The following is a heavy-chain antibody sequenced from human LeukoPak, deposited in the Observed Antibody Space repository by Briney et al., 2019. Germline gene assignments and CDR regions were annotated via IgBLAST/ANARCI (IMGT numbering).Heavy chain of an antibody. D-gene: IGHD3-22*01. Sequence: ASVKVSCKASGYTFTSYYMHWVRQAPGQGLEWMGWINPNSGGTNYAQKFQGRVTMTRDTSISTAYMELSRLRSDDTAVYYCARDLGYDSSGYRDYWGQGTLVTVSS. V-gene: IGHV1-2*02. CDR3: ARDLGYDSSGYRDY. J-gene: IGHJ4*02. CDR1: GYTFTSYY. CDR2: INPNSGGT.